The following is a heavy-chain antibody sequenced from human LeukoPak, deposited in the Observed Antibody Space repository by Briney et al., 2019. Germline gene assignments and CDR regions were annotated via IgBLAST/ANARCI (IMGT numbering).Heavy chain of an antibody. J-gene: IGHJ4*02. D-gene: IGHD6-13*01. CDR3: VRARSFIAAADPYYFDY. CDR2: IYYSGST. CDR1: GGSISSSSYY. V-gene: IGHV4-39*01. Sequence: SETLSLTCTVSGGSISSSSYYWGWIRQPPGKGLEWIGSIYYSGSTCYNPSLKSRVTISVDTSKNQFSLKLSSVTAADTAVYYCVRARSFIAAADPYYFDYWGQGTLVTVSS.